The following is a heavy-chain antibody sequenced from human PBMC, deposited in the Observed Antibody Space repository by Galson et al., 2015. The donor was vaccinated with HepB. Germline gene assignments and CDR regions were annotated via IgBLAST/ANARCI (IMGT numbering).Heavy chain of an antibody. CDR2: INAGNGNT. D-gene: IGHD2-2*01. V-gene: IGHV1-3*01. J-gene: IGHJ6*02. Sequence: SVKVSCKASGYTFTSYAMHWVRQAPGQRLEWMGWINAGNGNTKYSQKFQGRVTITRDTSASTAYMELSSLRSEDTAVYYCARGGDIVVVPAAMHYYCGMDVWGQGTTVTVSS. CDR1: GYTFTSYA. CDR3: ARGGDIVVVPAAMHYYCGMDV.